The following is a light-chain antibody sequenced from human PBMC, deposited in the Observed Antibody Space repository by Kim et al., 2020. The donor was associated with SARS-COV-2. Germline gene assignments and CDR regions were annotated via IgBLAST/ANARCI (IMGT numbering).Light chain of an antibody. J-gene: IGLJ2*01. CDR2: GKN. Sequence: SSELTQDPAVSVALGQTVRITCQGDSLRSYYASWYQQKPGQAPVLVIYGKNNRPSGIPDRFSGSSSGNTASLTITGAHAEDEADYYCNSRDSSSNHVVFG. CDR1: SLRSYY. V-gene: IGLV3-19*01. CDR3: NSRDSSSNHVV.